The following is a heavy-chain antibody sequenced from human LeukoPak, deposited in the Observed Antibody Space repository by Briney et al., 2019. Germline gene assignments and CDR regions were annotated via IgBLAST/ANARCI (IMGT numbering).Heavy chain of an antibody. V-gene: IGHV4-4*07. J-gene: IGHJ4*02. Sequence: SETLSLTCTVSGGSINSYYWSWIRQPAGKGLEWTGRIYSSGSTNYNPSLKSRVSMSVDTSKNQFSLKLTSVTAADTAVYYCARGGKATVVTMWGQGILVTVSS. D-gene: IGHD4-23*01. CDR2: IYSSGST. CDR3: ARGGKATVVTM. CDR1: GGSINSYY.